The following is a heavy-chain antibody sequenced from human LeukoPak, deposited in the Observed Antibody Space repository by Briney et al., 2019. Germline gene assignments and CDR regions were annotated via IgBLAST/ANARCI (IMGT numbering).Heavy chain of an antibody. CDR2: MTPNSGNT. J-gene: IGHJ6*02. D-gene: IGHD5/OR15-5a*01. Sequence: WASVKVSCKASGYTFTGYYMHWVRQAPGQGLEWMGWMTPNSGNTGHAQKFQGRVTMTRNTSIGTAYMELSSLRSEDTAVYYCARGADIVSKGGMDVWGQGTTVTVSS. V-gene: IGHV1-8*02. CDR3: ARGADIVSKGGMDV. CDR1: GYTFTGYY.